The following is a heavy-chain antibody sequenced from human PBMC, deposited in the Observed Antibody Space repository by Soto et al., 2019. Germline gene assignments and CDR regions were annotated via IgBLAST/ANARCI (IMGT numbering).Heavy chain of an antibody. CDR1: GYTLTELS. V-gene: IGHV1-24*01. J-gene: IGHJ4*02. CDR3: ATGGYCSGGSCFNPCDY. CDR2: FDPEDGET. D-gene: IGHD2-15*01. Sequence: QVQLVQSGAEVKKPGASVKVSCKVSGYTLTELSMHWVRQAPGKGLEWMGGFDPEDGETIYAQKFQGRVTMTEDTSTDTAYMVLSSLRSEDTAVYYCATGGYCSGGSCFNPCDYWGQGTLVTVSS.